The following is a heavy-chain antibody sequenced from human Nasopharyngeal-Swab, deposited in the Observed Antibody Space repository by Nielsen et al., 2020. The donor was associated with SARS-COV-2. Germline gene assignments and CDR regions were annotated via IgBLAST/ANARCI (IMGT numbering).Heavy chain of an antibody. J-gene: IGHJ4*02. CDR3: TKGRADYSNPSFDN. CDR1: GFTYDDYA. V-gene: IGHV3-9*01. Sequence: SLQISCVASGFTYDDYAMHWVRQAPGKGLEWVSGITWNSGVAYTDSVKGRFTISRDNARNSLYLQMNSLRTEGTAFYYCTKGRADYSNPSFDNWGQGTLVTVSS. CDR2: ITWNSGV. D-gene: IGHD4-11*01.